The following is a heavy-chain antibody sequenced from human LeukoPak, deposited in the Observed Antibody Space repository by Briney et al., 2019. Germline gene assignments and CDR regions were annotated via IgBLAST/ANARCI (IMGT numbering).Heavy chain of an antibody. J-gene: IGHJ5*02. CDR1: GYTFTGYY. CDR2: INPNSGGT. CDR3: ARARPYSSSSAVWFDP. D-gene: IGHD6-6*01. V-gene: IGHV1-2*02. Sequence: GASVKVSCKASGYTFTGYYMHWVRQAPGQGLEWMGWINPNSGGTNYAQKLQGRVTMTSDTSISTAYMALSRLRSDDTAVYYCARARPYSSSSAVWFDPWGQGTLVNVSS.